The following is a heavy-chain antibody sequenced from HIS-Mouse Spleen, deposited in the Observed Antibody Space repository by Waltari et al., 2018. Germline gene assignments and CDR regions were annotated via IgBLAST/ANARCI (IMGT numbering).Heavy chain of an antibody. J-gene: IGHJ4*02. V-gene: IGHV3-30*18. CDR3: AKDKHHAFDY. CDR1: GFTFRIYG. CDR2: ISYDGSNK. Sequence: QVQLVEAGGGVVQPGRSRRRSCAASGFTFRIYGMHWVCQAPGKGLEWVAVISYDGSNKYYADSVKGRFTISRDNSKNTLYLQMNSLRAEDTAVYYCAKDKHHAFDYWGQGTLVTVSS.